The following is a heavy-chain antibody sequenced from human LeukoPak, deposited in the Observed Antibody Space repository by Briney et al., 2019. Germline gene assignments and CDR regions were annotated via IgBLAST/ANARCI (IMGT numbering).Heavy chain of an antibody. CDR3: ARYVPVKTGTTRSSFDF. CDR1: GGSISSYY. V-gene: IGHV4-4*07. J-gene: IGHJ4*02. CDR2: IHTSGST. Sequence: SETLSLTCTVSGGSISSYYWSWIRQPAGKGLEWIGRIHTSGSTNYNPSLKSRVSMSGDTSKNQFSLKLRSVTAADTAVYYCARYVPVKTGTTRSSFDFWGQGTLVTVSS. D-gene: IGHD1-1*01.